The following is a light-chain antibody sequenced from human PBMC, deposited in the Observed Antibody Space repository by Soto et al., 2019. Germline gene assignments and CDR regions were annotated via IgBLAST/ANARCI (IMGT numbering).Light chain of an antibody. V-gene: IGLV1-51*01. Sequence: QSVLTQPPSVSAAPGQMVAISCAGSGSNIGSYYVSWYQHVPGTAPKLLIYDDNKRPSGIPGRFSASESGTSAFLGITGRETGDEAEYYCATWDGSLSAGVFGGGTKVTVL. CDR1: GSNIGSYY. CDR3: ATWDGSLSAGV. CDR2: DDN. J-gene: IGLJ2*01.